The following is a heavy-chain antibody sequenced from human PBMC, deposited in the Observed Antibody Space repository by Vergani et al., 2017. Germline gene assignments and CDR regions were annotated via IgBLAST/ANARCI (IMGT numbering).Heavy chain of an antibody. J-gene: IGHJ2*01. CDR3: ARSQSDYWYFDL. CDR2: IHNRGKT. CDR1: GDSIDSGFY. Sequence: QVRLEESGPGLVKPSETLSLTCPVSGDSIDSGFYWAWIRQSPGEGLQWLTSIHNRGKTYHNPSLKSRVSVSLDTSNNRFSLNLASVTATDTAVYYCARSQSDYWYFDLWGPGSLVTVSS. V-gene: IGHV4-38-2*01. D-gene: IGHD3-10*01.